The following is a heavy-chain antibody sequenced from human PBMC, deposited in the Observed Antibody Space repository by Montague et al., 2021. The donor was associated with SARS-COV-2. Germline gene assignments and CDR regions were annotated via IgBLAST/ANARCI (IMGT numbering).Heavy chain of an antibody. CDR3: ARISVGSKYYFDF. CDR1: GDSVSSNLAT. J-gene: IGHJ4*02. V-gene: IGHV6-1*01. CDR2: TYYRSKWYN. Sequence: CAISGDSVSSNLATWNWIRQSPSRGLEWLGRTYYRSKWYNDYAESVKSRITIDPDTSKHQFSLHLNSVTPEDTAVYYCARISVGSKYYFDFWGQGTLVTVSS. D-gene: IGHD4-11*01.